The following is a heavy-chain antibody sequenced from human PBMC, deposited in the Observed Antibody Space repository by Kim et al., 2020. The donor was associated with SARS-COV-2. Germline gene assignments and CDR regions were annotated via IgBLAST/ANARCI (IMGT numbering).Heavy chain of an antibody. CDR2: IYYSGST. CDR1: GGSISSSSYY. CDR3: ARPVGVVEFDP. Sequence: SETLSLTCTVSGGSISSSSYYWGWIRQPPGKGLEWIGSIYYSGSTYYNPSLKSRVTISVDTSKNQFSLKLSSVTAADTAVYYCARPVGVVEFDPWGQGTL. J-gene: IGHJ5*02. D-gene: IGHD2-15*01. V-gene: IGHV4-39*01.